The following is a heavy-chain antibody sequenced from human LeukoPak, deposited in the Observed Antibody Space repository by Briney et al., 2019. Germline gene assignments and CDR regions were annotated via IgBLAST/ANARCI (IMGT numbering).Heavy chain of an antibody. J-gene: IGHJ6*02. V-gene: IGHV4-61*01. CDR2: IYYNGST. Sequence: SETLSLTCTVSGGSVSSGSYYWSWIRQPPGKGLEWIGYIYYNGSTNYNPSLKSRVTISVDTSKNQFSLKLSSVTAADTAVYYCARAPLRAYYDFWSGYGYYGMDVWGQGTTVTVSS. CDR3: ARAPLRAYYDFWSGYGYYGMDV. D-gene: IGHD3-3*01. CDR1: GGSVSSGSYY.